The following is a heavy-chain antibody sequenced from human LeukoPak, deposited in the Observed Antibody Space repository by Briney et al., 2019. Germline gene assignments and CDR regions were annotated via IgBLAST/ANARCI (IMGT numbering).Heavy chain of an antibody. CDR3: ARDIAAAGTVLVGYFDY. J-gene: IGHJ4*02. D-gene: IGHD6-13*01. V-gene: IGHV4-38-2*02. CDR2: IYHSGST. Sequence: PSETLSLTCTVSGYSISSGYYWGWIRQPPGKGLEWIGSIYHSGSTYYNPSLKSRVTISVDTSKNRFSLKLSSVTAADTAVYYCARDIAAAGTVLVGYFDYWGQGTLVTVSS. CDR1: GYSISSGYY.